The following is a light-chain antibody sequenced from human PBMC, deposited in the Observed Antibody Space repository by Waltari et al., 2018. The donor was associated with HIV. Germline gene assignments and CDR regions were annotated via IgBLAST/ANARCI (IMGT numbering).Light chain of an antibody. V-gene: IGKV2-28*01. CDR3: MQALQSPNT. J-gene: IGKJ2*01. Sequence: DILLTQSPLSLPVTPGEPASISCRSSQSLVHTNGYNYLDWYLQKPGQSPQLLISLASTRASGVPDRSSGSGSGTDFTLKISRVEAEDVGVYYCMQALQSPNTFGQGTKVEIK. CDR1: QSLVHTNGYNY. CDR2: LAS.